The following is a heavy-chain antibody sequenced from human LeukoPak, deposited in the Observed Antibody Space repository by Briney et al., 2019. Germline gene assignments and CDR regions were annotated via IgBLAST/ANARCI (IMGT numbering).Heavy chain of an antibody. V-gene: IGHV3-23*01. J-gene: IGHJ4*02. CDR2: ISGSGGST. Sequence: GGSLRLSCAASGFTFSSYAMSWVRQAPGKGLERVSAISGSGGSTYYADSVKGRFTISRDNSKNTLYLQMNSLRAEDTAVYYCAKLGGWYGGFPPPPGYWGQGTLVTVSS. CDR3: AKLGGWYGGFPPPPGY. D-gene: IGHD6-19*01. CDR1: GFTFSSYA.